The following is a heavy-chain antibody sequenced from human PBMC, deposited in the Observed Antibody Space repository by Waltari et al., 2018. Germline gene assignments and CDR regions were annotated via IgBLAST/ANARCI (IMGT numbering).Heavy chain of an antibody. Sequence: QVQLQESGPGLVKPSQTLSLTCTVSGGSISSGSYYWSWIRQPAGKGLEWIGRIYTSGSTNYNPSLKIRVTISVDTSKNQFSLKLSSVTAADTAVYYCARESNYYDSSGYYYVWYFDLWGRGTLVTVSS. CDR3: ARESNYYDSSGYYYVWYFDL. J-gene: IGHJ2*01. CDR1: GGSISSGSYY. V-gene: IGHV4-61*02. D-gene: IGHD3-22*01. CDR2: IYTSGST.